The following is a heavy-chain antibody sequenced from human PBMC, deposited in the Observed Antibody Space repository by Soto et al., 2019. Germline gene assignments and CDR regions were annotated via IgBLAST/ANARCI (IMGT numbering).Heavy chain of an antibody. CDR2: IYYSGSS. CDR1: GASISSTNYY. V-gene: IGHV4-39*01. J-gene: IGHJ4*02. D-gene: IGHD6-19*01. Sequence: QLQLQESGPGLVKPSETLSLTCTVSGASISSTNYYWDWLRQSPGEGLEWIGGIYYSGSSYCSPSLKSGVTISVDTSKNQFSLRLTSVTAADTALYYCAKHNTGITVAGYVSFDRWGQGTLVTVSS. CDR3: AKHNTGITVAGYVSFDR.